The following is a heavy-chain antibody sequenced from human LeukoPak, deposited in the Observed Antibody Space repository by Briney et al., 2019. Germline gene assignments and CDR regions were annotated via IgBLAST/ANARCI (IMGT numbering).Heavy chain of an antibody. CDR2: INHSGST. Sequence: SETLPLTCAVYGGSFSGYYWSWIRQPPGKGLEWIGEINHSGSTNYDPSLKSRVTISVDTSKNQFSLKLSSVTAADTAVYYCARGSAFGGYYSDWGQGTLVTVSS. V-gene: IGHV4-34*01. D-gene: IGHD3-22*01. CDR1: GGSFSGYY. CDR3: ARGSAFGGYYSD. J-gene: IGHJ4*02.